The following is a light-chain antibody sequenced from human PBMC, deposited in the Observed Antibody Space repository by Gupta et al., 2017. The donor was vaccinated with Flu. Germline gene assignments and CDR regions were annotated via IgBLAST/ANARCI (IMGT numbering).Light chain of an antibody. CDR3: QSYDSSLSGSNV. J-gene: IGLJ1*01. Sequence: QPVLTQPPSVSGAPGQRGTISCTGSSSNIGAGYDVHCYQQLPGTAPSLLIYGNSNRHSGGPDRFSGSKSGTSAALAITGLQAEEEADYYCQSYDSSLSGSNVFGTGTKVTVL. V-gene: IGLV1-40*01. CDR2: GNS. CDR1: SSNIGAGYD.